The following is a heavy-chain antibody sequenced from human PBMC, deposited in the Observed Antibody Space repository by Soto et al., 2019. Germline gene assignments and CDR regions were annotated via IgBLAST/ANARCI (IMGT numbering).Heavy chain of an antibody. CDR3: VRVGGYYGDYPNFDY. D-gene: IGHD4-17*01. CDR2: IYYTGST. CDR1: GSSISPFY. Sequence: ETLSLTCRVSGSSISPFYWGWMRQSPGKGLEWIGYIYYTGSTKYNPSLKSRVTISVETTKKQFSLRLRSVTAADTAIYYCVRVGGYYGDYPNFDYWGQGTLVTVSS. V-gene: IGHV4-59*01. J-gene: IGHJ4*02.